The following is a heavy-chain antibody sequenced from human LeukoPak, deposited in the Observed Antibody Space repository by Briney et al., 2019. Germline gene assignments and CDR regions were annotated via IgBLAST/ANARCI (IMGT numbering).Heavy chain of an antibody. V-gene: IGHV1-46*01. CDR3: ARDQEGFDY. CDR2: IYLRDGST. Sequence: ASVKVSCKASGYTFTSNYIHWVRQAPGQGLEWVGMIYLRDGSTSYAQKFQGRVTVTRDTSTSTVHMELSGLRSEDTAVYYCARDQEGFDYWGQGTLVTVSP. CDR1: GYTFTSNY. J-gene: IGHJ4*02.